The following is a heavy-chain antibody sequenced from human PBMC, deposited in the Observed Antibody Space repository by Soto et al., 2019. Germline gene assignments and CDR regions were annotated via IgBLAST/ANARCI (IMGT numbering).Heavy chain of an antibody. Sequence: PGGSLRLSCAASGFTFSSYSMNWVRQAPGKGLEWVSYISTSSSTIYYADSVKGRFTISRDNAKTSLYLQLNSLRDEDTALYYCARDSGNYWELDYWGHGTLFTVSS. CDR1: GFTFSSYS. CDR2: ISTSSSTI. CDR3: ARDSGNYWELDY. V-gene: IGHV3-48*02. J-gene: IGHJ4*01. D-gene: IGHD1-26*01.